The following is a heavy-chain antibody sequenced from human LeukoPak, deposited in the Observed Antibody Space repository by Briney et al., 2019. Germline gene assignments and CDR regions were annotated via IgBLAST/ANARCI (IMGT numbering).Heavy chain of an antibody. Sequence: GGSLRLSCAAFAVSFSTYEMNWVRQAPGKGLEWLSYISSSGSTMFYADSVKGRFTVSRHDANNSLYLQMNRLGAEQTAVSCIAGELQYCYVVCLATWGERTLVTVSS. CDR1: AVSFSTYE. J-gene: IGHJ5*02. V-gene: IGHV3-48*03. CDR2: ISSSGSTM. D-gene: IGHD4-11*01. CDR3: AGELQYCYVVCLAT.